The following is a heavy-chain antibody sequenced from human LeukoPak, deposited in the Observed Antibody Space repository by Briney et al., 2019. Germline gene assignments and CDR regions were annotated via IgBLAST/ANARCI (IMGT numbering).Heavy chain of an antibody. CDR1: GGSISNYY. D-gene: IGHD6-6*01. CDR2: IHYSGST. Sequence: SETLSLTCTVSGGSISNYYWSWFRQPPGKGLEWIGYIHYSGSTNYNPSLKSRVTMSVDTSKNQFSLKLSSVTAADTAVYYCAVSAAALFDPWGQGTLVTVSS. V-gene: IGHV4-59*12. CDR3: AVSAAALFDP. J-gene: IGHJ5*02.